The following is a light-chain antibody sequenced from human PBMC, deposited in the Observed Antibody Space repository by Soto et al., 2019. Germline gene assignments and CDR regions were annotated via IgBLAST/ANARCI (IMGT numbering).Light chain of an antibody. Sequence: EVVMTQSQATLSVSPVERATLSCRARQSFGSKVAWYQQKPGQAPRLLIFDAFTKATGIPARFSGSGSGTEFNLFISSLQSEDFAVYYCQQYNNWTPLTVGGGTKVEI. V-gene: IGKV3-15*01. CDR3: QQYNNWTPLT. CDR2: DAF. CDR1: QSFGSK. J-gene: IGKJ4*01.